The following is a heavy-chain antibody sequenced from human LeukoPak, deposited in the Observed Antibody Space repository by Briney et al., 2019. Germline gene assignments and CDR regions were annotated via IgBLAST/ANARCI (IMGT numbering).Heavy chain of an antibody. CDR3: AKDLYDSSGYYYDY. J-gene: IGHJ4*02. D-gene: IGHD3-22*01. Sequence: GGSLRLSCAASGFTFSNYGMHWVRQAPGKGLEWVAFIRYDGSNKYYADSVKGRFTISRDNSKNTLYLQMNSLRAEDTAVYYCAKDLYDSSGYYYDYWGQGTLVTVSS. CDR1: GFTFSNYG. V-gene: IGHV3-30*02. CDR2: IRYDGSNK.